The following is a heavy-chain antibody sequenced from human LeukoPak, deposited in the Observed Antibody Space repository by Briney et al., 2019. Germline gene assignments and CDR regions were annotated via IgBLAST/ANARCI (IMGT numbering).Heavy chain of an antibody. CDR3: ARGLRLGELSFSHFDY. V-gene: IGHV5-51*01. CDR2: IYPGDSDT. D-gene: IGHD3-16*02. J-gene: IGHJ4*02. CDR1: GYSFTTYW. Sequence: GESLKISCKGSGYSFTTYWIGWVRQIPGKGLEWMGIIYPGDSDTRYSPSFQGQVTISADKSISTAYLQWSSLKASDTAMYYCARGLRLGELSFSHFDYGGRGTRVTVSS.